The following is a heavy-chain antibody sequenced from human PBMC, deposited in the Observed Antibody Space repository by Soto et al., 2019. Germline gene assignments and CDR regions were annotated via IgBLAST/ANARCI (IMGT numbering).Heavy chain of an antibody. CDR3: ARHRIEVVWRVFDY. CDR1: ADSSTISDSY. D-gene: IGHD1-1*01. V-gene: IGHV4-39*01. J-gene: IGHJ4*02. CDR2: SSYNGGT. Sequence: PSETLSLTCTVSADSSTISDSYWGWLRQPPGKGLQWIGSSSYNGGTFYNPSLKGRVAISVDPSKKHSSLQVTSVSAADTAVYYCARHRIEVVWRVFDYWVQGSPVTVSS.